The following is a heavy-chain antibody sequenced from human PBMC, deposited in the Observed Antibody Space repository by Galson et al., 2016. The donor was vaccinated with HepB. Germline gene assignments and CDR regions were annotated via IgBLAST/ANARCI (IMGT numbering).Heavy chain of an antibody. CDR2: ISGTGGTT. J-gene: IGHJ4*02. Sequence: SLRLSCAASGFTFSNYAMSWVRQAPGKGLEWVSGISGTGGTTYYADSVKGRFTISRDNSNNTLYLRMNSLRAEDTAVYYCAKGDDFWSGYYGGLWGQGTLVTVSS. D-gene: IGHD3-3*01. CDR1: GFTFSNYA. CDR3: AKGDDFWSGYYGGL. V-gene: IGHV3-23*01.